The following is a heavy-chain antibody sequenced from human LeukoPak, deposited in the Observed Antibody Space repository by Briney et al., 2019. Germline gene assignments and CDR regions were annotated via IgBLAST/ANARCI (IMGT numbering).Heavy chain of an antibody. V-gene: IGHV3-9*01. CDR3: ARGNRDSSGFYYYGMDV. D-gene: IGHD6-19*01. CDR2: LSWDSRNI. Sequence: HTGRSLRLSCAASGFTFDDYAMFWVRQAPGKGLEWVSGLSWDSRNIGYAASVRGRFTISRDNAKNSLYLQMNSLRPEDTAFYYCARGNRDSSGFYYYGMDVWGQGTTVTVSS. CDR1: GFTFDDYA. J-gene: IGHJ6*02.